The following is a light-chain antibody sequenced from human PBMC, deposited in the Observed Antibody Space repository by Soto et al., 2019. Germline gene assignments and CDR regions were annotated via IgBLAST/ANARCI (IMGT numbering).Light chain of an antibody. CDR3: QYYDSFRT. CDR2: GAS. Sequence: EIVLTQSPGTLSLSPGERATLSCRASQSVDSTYLTWYQQKPGQAPRLLIYGASGRATGVPDRFSGSGSGTDFTLTISRLEPEGFAVYFCQYYDSFRTFGQGTKV. J-gene: IGKJ1*01. CDR1: QSVDSTY. V-gene: IGKV3-20*01.